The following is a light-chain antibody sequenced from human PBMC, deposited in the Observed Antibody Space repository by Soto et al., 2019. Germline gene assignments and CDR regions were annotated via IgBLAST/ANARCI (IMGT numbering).Light chain of an antibody. V-gene: IGKV3-20*01. J-gene: IGKJ3*01. Sequence: EIVLTQSPGTLSLSPGERATLSCRASQSVSSSYLAWYQQKLGQAPRLLIYGASSRATGIPDRFSGSGSGTDFTLTISRLEPEDFAVYYCQQYETFGPGTKVDIK. CDR1: QSVSSSY. CDR3: QQYET. CDR2: GAS.